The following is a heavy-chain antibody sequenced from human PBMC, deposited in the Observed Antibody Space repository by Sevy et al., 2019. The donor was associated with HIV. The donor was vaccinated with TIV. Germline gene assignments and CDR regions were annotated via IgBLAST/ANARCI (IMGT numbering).Heavy chain of an antibody. D-gene: IGHD1-7*01. CDR1: GDSISSYY. V-gene: IGHV4-4*07. Sequence: SETLSLTCTVSGDSISSYYWSWIRQPAGKGLEWIGRIYPSGSTNYNPSLKSRVTMSLDTSKNQFSLKLNPLTAADTAVYYCARDIRNYYDYYYMDVWGKGTTVTVSS. J-gene: IGHJ6*03. CDR2: IYPSGST. CDR3: ARDIRNYYDYYYMDV.